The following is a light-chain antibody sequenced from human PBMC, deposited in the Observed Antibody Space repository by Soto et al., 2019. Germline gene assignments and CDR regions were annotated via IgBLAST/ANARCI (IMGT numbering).Light chain of an antibody. CDR2: NNN. CDR3: SSWDGSLSGYV. CDR1: SSNTGSNY. Sequence: QSVLTQPPSASGTPGQGVTIPCSGSSSNTGSNYVYWYQQLPGTAPKLLIYNNNQRPSGVPDRFSASKSGTSASLAIRGLRSDDEADYYCSSWDGSLSGYVFGAGTTVTV. J-gene: IGLJ1*01. V-gene: IGLV1-47*02.